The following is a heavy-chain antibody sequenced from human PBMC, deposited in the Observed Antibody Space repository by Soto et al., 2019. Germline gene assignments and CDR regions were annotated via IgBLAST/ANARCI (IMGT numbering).Heavy chain of an antibody. CDR1: GLTFSSYA. Sequence: EVQLLESGGGLVQPGGSLRLSCAASGLTFSSYAMSWVRQAPGKGLEWVTGISGSGGSTFYADSVKGRFTISRDNSKNTLYLQMNRLRAEDTAVYYCAKPVYYYYYYMDVWGKVTTVTVSS. V-gene: IGHV3-23*01. CDR2: ISGSGGST. J-gene: IGHJ6*03. CDR3: AKPVYYYYYYMDV.